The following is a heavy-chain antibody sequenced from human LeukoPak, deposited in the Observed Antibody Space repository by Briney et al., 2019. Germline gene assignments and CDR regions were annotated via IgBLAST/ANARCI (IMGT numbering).Heavy chain of an antibody. CDR1: GGSFSGYY. CDR2: INHSGST. D-gene: IGHD3-10*01. CDR3: ARVSVLLWFGGFDY. V-gene: IGHV4-34*01. J-gene: IGHJ4*02. Sequence: SETLSLTCAVYGGSFSGYYWSWIRQPPGKGLEWIGEINHSGSTNYNPPLKSRVTISVDTSKNQFSLKLSSVTAADTAVYYCARVSVLLWFGGFDYWGQGTLVTVSS.